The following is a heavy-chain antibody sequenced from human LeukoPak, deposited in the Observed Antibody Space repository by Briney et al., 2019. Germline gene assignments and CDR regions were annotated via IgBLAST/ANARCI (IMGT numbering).Heavy chain of an antibody. Sequence: KPSETLSLTCTVSGGSISSGGYYWGWIRQPPGKGLEWIGTIYYSGITYCNPSLKSRVTVSADTSKNQFSLKVNSVTAADTAVYYCARAKETTVTTYFGGNDAFDIWGQGTMVTVSS. D-gene: IGHD4-17*01. CDR2: IYYSGIT. V-gene: IGHV4-39*01. CDR1: GGSISSGGYY. CDR3: ARAKETTVTTYFGGNDAFDI. J-gene: IGHJ3*02.